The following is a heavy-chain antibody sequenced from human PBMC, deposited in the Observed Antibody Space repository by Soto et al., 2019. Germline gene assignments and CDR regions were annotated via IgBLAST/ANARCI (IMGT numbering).Heavy chain of an antibody. CDR3: ARVWGGAFDF. J-gene: IGHJ3*01. CDR1: GGSFSGYY. D-gene: IGHD3-10*01. V-gene: IGHV4-34*01. CDR2: INHSGST. Sequence: PSETLSLTCAVYGGSFSGYYWSWIRQPPGKGLEWIGEINHSGSTNYNPSLKSRVTISVDTSKNQFSLKLSPVTAADTAVYYCARVWGGAFDFWGQGTMVTVSS.